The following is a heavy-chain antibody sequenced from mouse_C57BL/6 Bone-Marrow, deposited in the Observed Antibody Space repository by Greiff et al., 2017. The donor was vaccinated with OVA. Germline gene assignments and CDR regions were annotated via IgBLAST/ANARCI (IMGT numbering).Heavy chain of an antibody. J-gene: IGHJ3*01. Sequence: VQLKQSGPELVKPGASVKISCKASGYTFTDYYMNWVKQSHGKSLEWIGDINPNNGFTSYNQKFKGKATLTVDKSSSTAYMQLRSLTSEDSAVYYCARVGAYYSKGWFAYWGQGNVVTVSA. V-gene: IGHV1-26*01. CDR2: INPNNGFT. CDR3: ARVGAYYSKGWFAY. D-gene: IGHD2-5*01. CDR1: GYTFTDYY.